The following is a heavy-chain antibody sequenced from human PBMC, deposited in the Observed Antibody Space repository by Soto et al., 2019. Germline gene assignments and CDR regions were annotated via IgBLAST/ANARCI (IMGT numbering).Heavy chain of an antibody. Sequence: QVQLVQSGAEVKKPGASVKVSCKASGYTFTGYYMHWVRQAPGQGLEWMGWINPNSGGTNYAQKLQGWVTMTRDTSISTAYMELSRLRSDDTAVYYCARRGDYGAQMGAYYYYGMDVWGQGTTVTVSS. J-gene: IGHJ6*02. D-gene: IGHD4-17*01. V-gene: IGHV1-2*04. CDR2: INPNSGGT. CDR3: ARRGDYGAQMGAYYYYGMDV. CDR1: GYTFTGYY.